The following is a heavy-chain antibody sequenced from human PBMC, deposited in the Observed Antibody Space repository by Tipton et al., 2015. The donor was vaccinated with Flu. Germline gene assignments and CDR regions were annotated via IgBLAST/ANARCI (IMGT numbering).Heavy chain of an antibody. J-gene: IGHJ3*02. CDR3: VSSGYYSLDAYDI. V-gene: IGHV3-74*01. CDR2: ASSDATSR. Sequence: SLRLSCVASGFTFSHNWMHWVRQVPGKGLMWVSRASSDATSRAYADSVKGRFTISRDNAKNTLYLQMDRLRAEDTAVYYCVSSGYYSLDAYDIWGQGTMVTVSS. D-gene: IGHD3-22*01. CDR1: GFTFSHNW.